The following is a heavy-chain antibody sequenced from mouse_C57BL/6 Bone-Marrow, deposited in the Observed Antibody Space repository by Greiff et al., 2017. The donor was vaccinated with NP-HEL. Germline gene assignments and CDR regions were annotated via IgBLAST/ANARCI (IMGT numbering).Heavy chain of an antibody. CDR2: ISNGGGST. V-gene: IGHV5-12*01. D-gene: IGHD1-1*01. J-gene: IGHJ1*03. CDR3: ARLKYYYGSPYWYFDV. Sequence: EVNVVESGGGLVQPGGSLKLSCAASGFTFSDYYMYWVRQTPEKRLEWVAYISNGGGSTYYPDTVKGRFTISRDNAKNTLYLQMSRLKSEDTAMYYCARLKYYYGSPYWYFDVWGTGTTVTVSS. CDR1: GFTFSDYY.